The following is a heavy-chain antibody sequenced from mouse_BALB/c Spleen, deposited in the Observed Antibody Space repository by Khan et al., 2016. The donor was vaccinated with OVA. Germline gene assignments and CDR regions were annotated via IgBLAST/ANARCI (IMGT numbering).Heavy chain of an antibody. CDR2: IDPANGNT. V-gene: IGHV14-3*02. Sequence: VQLQQSGAELVKPGASVKLSCTASGFNIKDTYMHWVKQRPEQGLEWIGRIDPANGNTKYDPKFQGKATITADTSSNTAYLQLSSLTSEDTAVYYCARNSPYYYGSTFDYWGQGTTLTVSS. J-gene: IGHJ2*01. CDR1: GFNIKDTY. D-gene: IGHD1-1*01. CDR3: ARNSPYYYGSTFDY.